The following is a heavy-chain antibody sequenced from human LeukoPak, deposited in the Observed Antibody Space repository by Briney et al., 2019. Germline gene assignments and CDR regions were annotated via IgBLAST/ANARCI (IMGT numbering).Heavy chain of an antibody. Sequence: ASVKVSCKASGYTFTSHGISWVRQAPGQGLEWMGWISTYNGNTNYAQKLQGRVSMTTDTSTSTVYMELSSLRSEDTAVYYCARGRYSGYDYRWFAGDYWGQGTLVTVSS. CDR1: GYTFTSHG. V-gene: IGHV1-18*01. CDR2: ISTYNGNT. D-gene: IGHD5-12*01. CDR3: ARGRYSGYDYRWFAGDY. J-gene: IGHJ4*02.